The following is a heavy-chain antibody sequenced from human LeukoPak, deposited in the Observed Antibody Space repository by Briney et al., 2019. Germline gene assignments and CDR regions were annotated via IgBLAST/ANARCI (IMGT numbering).Heavy chain of an antibody. CDR1: GGSISSSSYY. CDR2: IYYSGST. Sequence: PSETLSLTCTVSGGSISSSSYYWGWIRQPPGKGLEWIGSIYYSGSTYYNPSLKSRVTISVDTSKNQFSLKLSSVTAADTAVYYCARRMHCSGGSCYSAHFDCWGQGTLVSVSS. J-gene: IGHJ4*02. D-gene: IGHD2-15*01. CDR3: ARRMHCSGGSCYSAHFDC. V-gene: IGHV4-39*01.